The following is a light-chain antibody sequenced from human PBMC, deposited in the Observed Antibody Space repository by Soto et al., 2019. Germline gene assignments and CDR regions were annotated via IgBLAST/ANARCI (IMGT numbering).Light chain of an antibody. CDR2: GAA. CDR1: QSVSSN. Sequence: EIVMTQSPATLSVSPGERATLSCRASQSVSSNLAWYQQKPGQAPRLLIYGAATRATGIPARFSGSRSGTDFTLTISSLQSEDFAVYYCQQYNNWPPITCGQGTRLEIK. J-gene: IGKJ5*01. CDR3: QQYNNWPPIT. V-gene: IGKV3-15*01.